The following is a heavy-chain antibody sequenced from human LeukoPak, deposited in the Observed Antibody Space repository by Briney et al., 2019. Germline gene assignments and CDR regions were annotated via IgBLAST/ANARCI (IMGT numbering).Heavy chain of an antibody. CDR1: GGSIRSGDNY. Sequence: SETLSLTCTVSGGSIRSGDNYWSWIRQHPGKGLEWIGYIYYTGSTFYNPSLKSRVSISIDTPKNQFSLRLNSVTAADTAVYYCAKDGVSGNDWFDPWGQGTLVTVSS. CDR2: IYYTGST. V-gene: IGHV4-31*03. J-gene: IGHJ5*02. D-gene: IGHD4-23*01. CDR3: AKDGVSGNDWFDP.